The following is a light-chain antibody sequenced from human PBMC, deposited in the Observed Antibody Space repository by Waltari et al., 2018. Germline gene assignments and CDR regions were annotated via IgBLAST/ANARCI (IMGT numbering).Light chain of an antibody. CDR3: QQRGNGLT. V-gene: IGKV1-5*01. CDR2: DAS. J-gene: IGKJ4*01. Sequence: DIQMTQSPSTLSASVGDRVTINCRASQSISSWLAWYQQKPGQAPKLLIYDASSLGSGVPSRFSGTGSGTEFTLTISSLEPEDFAVYYCQQRGNGLTFGGGTKVEIK. CDR1: QSISSW.